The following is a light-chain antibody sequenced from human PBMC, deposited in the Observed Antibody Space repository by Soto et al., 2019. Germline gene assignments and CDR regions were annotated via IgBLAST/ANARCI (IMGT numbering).Light chain of an antibody. Sequence: QSALTQPASVSGSPGQSITISCTGTSSDVGAYNYVSWYQQYPGKAPKLMIYDVNNRPSGVSNRFSGSKSGNTAFLTISGLRAEDEADYYCSSYTSSSTLVFGGGTKVTVL. CDR3: SSYTSSSTLV. J-gene: IGLJ2*01. V-gene: IGLV2-14*01. CDR1: SSDVGAYNY. CDR2: DVN.